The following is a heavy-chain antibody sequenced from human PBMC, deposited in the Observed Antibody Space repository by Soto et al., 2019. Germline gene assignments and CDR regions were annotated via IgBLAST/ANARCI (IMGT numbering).Heavy chain of an antibody. D-gene: IGHD6-13*01. J-gene: IGHJ6*02. Sequence: ASVKVSCKASGGTFSSYAISWVRQAPGQGLEWMGGIIPIFGTANYAQKFQGRVTITADESTSTAYMELSSLRSEDTAVYYCARVQTAAARDPDYYYGMDVWGQGTTVTVSS. CDR1: GGTFSSYA. V-gene: IGHV1-69*13. CDR3: ARVQTAAARDPDYYYGMDV. CDR2: IIPIFGTA.